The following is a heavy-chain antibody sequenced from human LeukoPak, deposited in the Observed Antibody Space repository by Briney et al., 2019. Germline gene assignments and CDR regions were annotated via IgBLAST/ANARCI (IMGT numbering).Heavy chain of an antibody. J-gene: IGHJ5*02. CDR1: GYSISSGYY. CDR3: ARGLKPGSPFSSYYYGSGSYYNVGWFDP. V-gene: IGHV4-38-2*01. D-gene: IGHD3-10*01. Sequence: KPSETLSLTCAVSGYSISSGYYWGWIRQPPGKGLEWIGEINHSGSTNYNPSLKSRVTISVDTSKNQFSLKLSSVTAADTAVYYCARGLKPGSPFSSYYYGSGSYYNVGWFDPWGQGTLVTVSS. CDR2: INHSGST.